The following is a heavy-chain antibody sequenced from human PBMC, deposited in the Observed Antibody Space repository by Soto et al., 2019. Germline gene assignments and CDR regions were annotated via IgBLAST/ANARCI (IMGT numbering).Heavy chain of an antibody. J-gene: IGHJ6*02. CDR3: ARGITGPVSYYYGMEV. D-gene: IGHD1-20*01. CDR1: GDTFSSYA. V-gene: IGHV1-69*12. Sequence: QVHLVPSGAEVKKPGSSVKVSCKAYGDTFSSYAISWVRQAPGQGLEWMGGIIPIFGTSNYAHEIQGRVKITADESTRTAYMELSSLRSEDTAVYYCARGITGPVSYYYGMEVWGQGTTVTVSS. CDR2: IIPIFGTS.